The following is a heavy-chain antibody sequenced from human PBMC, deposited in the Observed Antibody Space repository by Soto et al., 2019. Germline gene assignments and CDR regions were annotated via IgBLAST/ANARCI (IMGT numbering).Heavy chain of an antibody. CDR2: ISGSGGST. CDR1: GFTFSSYA. CDR3: AKDRERYSSSCLDY. J-gene: IGHJ4*02. V-gene: IGHV3-23*01. Sequence: EVQLLESGGGLVQPGGSLRLSCAASGFTFSSYAMSWVRQAPGKGLEWVSAISGSGGSTYYADSVKGRFTISRDNSKNTLYLQMNSLRAEYTAVYYCAKDRERYSSSCLDYWGQGTLVTVSS. D-gene: IGHD6-6*01.